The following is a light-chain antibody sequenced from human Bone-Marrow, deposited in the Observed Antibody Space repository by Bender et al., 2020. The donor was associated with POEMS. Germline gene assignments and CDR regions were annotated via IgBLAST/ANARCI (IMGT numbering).Light chain of an antibody. CDR2: DVR. CDR3: SSYTSSSTLV. J-gene: IGLJ2*01. CDR1: NNDIGLYDY. Sequence: QSALTQPASVSGSPGQSITISCVGTNNDIGLYDYVSWYQHHPGKAPKLIISDVRKRPSGISDRFSGSKSGNTASLTISGLQAEDEADYYCSSYTSSSTLVFGGGTKLTVL. V-gene: IGLV2-14*03.